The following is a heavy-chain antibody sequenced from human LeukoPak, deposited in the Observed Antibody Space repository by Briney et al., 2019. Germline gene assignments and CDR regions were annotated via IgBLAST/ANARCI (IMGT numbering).Heavy chain of an antibody. Sequence: PSETLSLTCTVSACSLSSSGYYWGWVRQPPGKGLEWVGSIYYSGSTYYNPSLKSRVTISVDTSKNQFSLKLSSVTAADTAVYYCARKQAANTYNHFDYWGQGTLVTVSS. CDR3: ARKQAANTYNHFDY. J-gene: IGHJ4*02. D-gene: IGHD3-16*01. CDR2: IYYSGST. V-gene: IGHV4-39*07. CDR1: ACSLSSSGYY.